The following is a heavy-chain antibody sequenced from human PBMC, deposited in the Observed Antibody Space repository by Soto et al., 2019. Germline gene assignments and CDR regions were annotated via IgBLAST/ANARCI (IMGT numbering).Heavy chain of an antibody. J-gene: IGHJ4*02. D-gene: IGHD6-25*01. Sequence: EVHLLESGGGLVQPGGSLRLSCAASGFTFSSYAMSWVSQAPGKGLEWVSAISGSGGTTYYADSVKGRFTISRDNSKKTLYLPMNSLRAEDPAVYYCAKCLVETGGSSGWPWYFDCWGQGALVTVSS. CDR3: AKCLVETGGSSGWPWYFDC. CDR2: ISGSGGTT. V-gene: IGHV3-23*01. CDR1: GFTFSSYA.